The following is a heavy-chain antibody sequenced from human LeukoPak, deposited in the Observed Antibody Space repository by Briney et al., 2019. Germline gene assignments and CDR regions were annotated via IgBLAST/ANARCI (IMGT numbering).Heavy chain of an antibody. CDR3: ASQYCSSTSCSERGYSYGYRRYYYYYMDV. D-gene: IGHD2-2*01. V-gene: IGHV1-24*01. CDR1: GYTLSDLS. CDR2: FALEDGER. Sequence: GASVKVSCKVSGYTLSDLSMHWVRQAPGKGLEWMGSFALEDGERIYAQKFQGRITMTEDTSTDTAYMELSSLRSEDTAVYYCASQYCSSTSCSERGYSYGYRRYYYYYMDVWGKGTTVTVSS. J-gene: IGHJ6*03.